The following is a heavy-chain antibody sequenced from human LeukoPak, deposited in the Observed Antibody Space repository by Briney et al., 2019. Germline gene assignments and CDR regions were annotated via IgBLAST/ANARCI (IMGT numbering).Heavy chain of an antibody. D-gene: IGHD3-22*01. J-gene: IGHJ4*02. CDR2: MNPKIGNT. CDR1: GYTFTGYY. Sequence: ASVKVSCTASGYTFTGYYIHWGRQAPGPGLGWRGGMNPKIGNTAYAQKFQGRVTMTRNTSISTAYTEMSRLRSEDTAVYYCARVSSFDYYDSSVKSSPLRSLDYWGQGTLVTVSS. V-gene: IGHV1-8*02. CDR3: ARVSSFDYYDSSVKSSPLRSLDY.